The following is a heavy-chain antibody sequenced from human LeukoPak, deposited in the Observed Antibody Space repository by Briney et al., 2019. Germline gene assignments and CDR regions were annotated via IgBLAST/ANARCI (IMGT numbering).Heavy chain of an antibody. CDR3: AELGITMIGGV. CDR1: GFSFNNYA. CDR2: ISYDGSNK. V-gene: IGHV3-30*04. J-gene: IGHJ6*04. Sequence: GGSLRLSCAASGFSFNNYAMYWVRQAPGKGLEWVAVISYDGSNKYYADSVKGRFTISRDNAKNSLYLQMNSLRAEDTAVYYCAELGITMIGGVWGKGTTVTISS. D-gene: IGHD3-10*02.